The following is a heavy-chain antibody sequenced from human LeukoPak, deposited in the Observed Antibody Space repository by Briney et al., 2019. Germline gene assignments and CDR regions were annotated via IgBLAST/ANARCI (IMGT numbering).Heavy chain of an antibody. CDR3: AGLPGEWLLSNYHYCNMDV. Sequence: SETLSLTCTVSGGSISSYYWSWIRQPPGKGLEWIGYIYYSGSTSYNPSLKSRVTISVDTSNNQFFLKVSSVTAADTAVYYCAGLPGEWLLSNYHYCNMDVWGKGTTVTVSS. D-gene: IGHD3-3*01. CDR2: IYYSGST. V-gene: IGHV4-59*01. J-gene: IGHJ6*03. CDR1: GGSISSYY.